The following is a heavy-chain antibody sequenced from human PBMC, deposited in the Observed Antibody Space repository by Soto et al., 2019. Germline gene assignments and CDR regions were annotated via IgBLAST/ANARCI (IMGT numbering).Heavy chain of an antibody. V-gene: IGHV2-5*01. CDR3: ASGLATLPVFAFDV. D-gene: IGHD6-6*01. CDR1: GFSLSTSGVG. J-gene: IGHJ3*01. CDR2: IYWSGDE. Sequence: SGPTLVNPTQTLTLTCSFSGFSLSTSGVGVGWVRRPPGKALEWLALIYWSGDEHYRPSLKSRLTITKATSKNQVVLIMTNMDPVDTATYYCASGLATLPVFAFDVWGQGTTVTVSS.